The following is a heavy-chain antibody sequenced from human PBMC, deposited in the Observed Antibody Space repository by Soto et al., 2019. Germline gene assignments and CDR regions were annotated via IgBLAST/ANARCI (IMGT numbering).Heavy chain of an antibody. V-gene: IGHV4-30-4*01. CDR1: GASISSGNYY. D-gene: IGHD3-16*01. Sequence: PSETLSLTCTVSGASISSGNYYWTWVRQPPGKGLEWIGYIYYSGATYYNPSLKSRLNISIDTSTDQFFLSLTSVTAADTAVYYCARDRRGPLGYYFDSWGQGMLVTVSS. CDR3: ARDRRGPLGYYFDS. J-gene: IGHJ4*02. CDR2: IYYSGAT.